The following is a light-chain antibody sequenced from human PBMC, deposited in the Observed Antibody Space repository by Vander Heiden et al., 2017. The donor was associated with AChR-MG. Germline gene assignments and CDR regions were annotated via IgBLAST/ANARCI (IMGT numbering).Light chain of an antibody. CDR1: SSDVGGYNY. V-gene: IGLV2-14*01. Sequence: QSALPQPASVSGSPGQSITTPCTGTSSDVGGYNYVSWYQQHPGKSPKLMIYDVSKRPAGVSNRFSGSKSGNTASLTISGLQAEDEADYYCSSYTSSSTLVFGTGTKVTVL. CDR2: DVS. CDR3: SSYTSSSTLV. J-gene: IGLJ1*01.